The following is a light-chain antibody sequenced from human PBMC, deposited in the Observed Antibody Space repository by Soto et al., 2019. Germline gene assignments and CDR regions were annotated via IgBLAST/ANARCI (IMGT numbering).Light chain of an antibody. CDR1: QSVSSSY. Sequence: EIVLTQSPGTLSLSPGERATLSCRASQSVSSSYLARYQQKPGQAPRLLIYGASSRATGIPDRFSGSGSGTDFTLTISRLEPEDFAVYYCQQYGSSRWTLGQGTKVDIK. CDR3: QQYGSSRWT. CDR2: GAS. V-gene: IGKV3-20*01. J-gene: IGKJ1*01.